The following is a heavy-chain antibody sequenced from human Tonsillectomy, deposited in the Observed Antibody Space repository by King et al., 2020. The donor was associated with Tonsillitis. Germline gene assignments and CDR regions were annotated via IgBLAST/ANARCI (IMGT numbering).Heavy chain of an antibody. J-gene: IGHJ6*02. V-gene: IGHV3-30*18. Sequence: QLVQSGGGVVQPGRSLRLSCAASGFTFSSYGMHWVRQAPGKGLEWVAVISYDGSNKYYAESVKGRFTISRDNYKNTLYLQMNSMRDEDPAVYYCAKGLRGFGELLYTHHYYYYDMDVWGQGTTVTVSS. CDR2: ISYDGSNK. CDR3: AKGLRGFGELLYTHHYYYYDMDV. CDR1: GFTFSSYG. D-gene: IGHD3-10*01.